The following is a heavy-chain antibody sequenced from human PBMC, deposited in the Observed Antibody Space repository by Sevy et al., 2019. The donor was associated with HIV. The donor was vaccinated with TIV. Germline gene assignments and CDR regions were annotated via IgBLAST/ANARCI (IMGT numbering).Heavy chain of an antibody. J-gene: IGHJ4*02. V-gene: IGHV3-7*01. CDR1: GFTFSANW. D-gene: IGHD3-16*01. CDR3: AHETFGRFES. Sequence: GGSLRLSCAASGFTFSANWMNWVRQAPGKGLEWVANIKADGSDKHYVDSVEGRFTISRDNAKNLVFLQMNSLRVEDTAVYYCAHETFGRFESWGQGTLVTVSS. CDR2: IKADGSDK.